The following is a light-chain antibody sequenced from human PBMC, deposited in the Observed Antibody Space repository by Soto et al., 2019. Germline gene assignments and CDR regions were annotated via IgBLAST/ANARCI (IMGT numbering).Light chain of an antibody. CDR3: QNYNYWPPAT. CDR2: GAS. CDR1: QNIRSN. Sequence: EIVMTQSPATLSVSPGERGTLSCRASQNIRSNVAWYQQRPGQAPRLLIFGASVRATGVPDRFSGSGSGTDFTLTINSLQSEDSAVYYCQNYNYWPPATFGRGTKVEI. V-gene: IGKV3-15*01. J-gene: IGKJ4*01.